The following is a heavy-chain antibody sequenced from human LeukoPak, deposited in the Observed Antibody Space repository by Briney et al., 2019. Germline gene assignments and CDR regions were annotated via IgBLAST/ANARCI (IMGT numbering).Heavy chain of an antibody. CDR3: AREILYDSSGYSLFDY. CDR1: GGSVSSGSYY. CDR2: IYYSGST. D-gene: IGHD3-22*01. J-gene: IGHJ4*02. Sequence: PSETLSLTCTVSGGSVSSGSYYWSWIRQPPGKGLEWIGYIYYSGSTNYNPSLKSRVTISVDTSKNQFSLKLSSVTAADTAVYYCAREILYDSSGYSLFDYWGQGTLVTVSS. V-gene: IGHV4-61*01.